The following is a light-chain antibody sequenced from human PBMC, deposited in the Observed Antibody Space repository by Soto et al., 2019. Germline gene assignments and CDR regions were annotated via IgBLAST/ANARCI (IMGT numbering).Light chain of an antibody. Sequence: QSALTQPPSASGSPGQSVTISCTGTSSDVGGYNYVSWYQQHPGKAPKLMIYEVSKRPSGVPDRFSGSKSGNTASLTVSGVQAEDEAGYYCSSYAGSNNVVFGGGTKVTVL. V-gene: IGLV2-8*01. CDR1: SSDVGGYNY. CDR3: SSYAGSNNVV. CDR2: EVS. J-gene: IGLJ2*01.